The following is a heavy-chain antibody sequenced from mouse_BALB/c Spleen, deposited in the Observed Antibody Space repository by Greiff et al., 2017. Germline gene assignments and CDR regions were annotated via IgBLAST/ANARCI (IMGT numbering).Heavy chain of an antibody. CDR1: GDSITSGY. Sequence: EVQLVESGPSLVKPSQTLSLTCSVTGDSITSGYWNWIRKFPGNKLEYMGYISYSGSTYYNPSLKSRISITRDTSKNQYYLQLNSVTTEDTATYYCARSLYYGSSYFAYWGQGTLVTVSA. J-gene: IGHJ3*01. CDR2: ISYSGST. V-gene: IGHV3-8*02. D-gene: IGHD1-1*01. CDR3: ARSLYYGSSYFAY.